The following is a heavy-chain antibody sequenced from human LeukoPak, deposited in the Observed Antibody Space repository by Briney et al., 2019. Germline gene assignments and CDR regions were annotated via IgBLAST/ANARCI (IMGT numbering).Heavy chain of an antibody. Sequence: ASVKVSCKASGYTFTSYAMHWVRQAPGQRLEWMGWINAGNGNTKYSQKFQGRVTITRDTSASTAYMELSSLRSEDTAVYYCARERIAARYWYFDLWGRGTLVTVSS. V-gene: IGHV1-3*01. CDR1: GYTFTSYA. D-gene: IGHD6-6*01. J-gene: IGHJ2*01. CDR3: ARERIAARYWYFDL. CDR2: INAGNGNT.